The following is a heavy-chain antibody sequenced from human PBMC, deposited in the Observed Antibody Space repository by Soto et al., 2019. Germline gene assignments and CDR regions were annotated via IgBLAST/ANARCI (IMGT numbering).Heavy chain of an antibody. CDR1: GGSIGSGDYY. CDR3: AREGMNQADWFDP. J-gene: IGHJ5*02. CDR2: IYYSGST. V-gene: IGHV4-30-4*01. Sequence: SETLSLTCTVSGGSIGSGDYYWSWIRQPPGKGLEWIGYIYYSGSTYYNPSLKSRVTISVDTSKDQFSLKLSSVTAADTAVYYCAREGMNQADWFDPWGQGTLVTVSS.